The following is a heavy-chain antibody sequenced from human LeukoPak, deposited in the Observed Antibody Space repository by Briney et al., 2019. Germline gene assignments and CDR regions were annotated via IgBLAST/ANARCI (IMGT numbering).Heavy chain of an antibody. V-gene: IGHV4-39*01. CDR3: VRHMMAAASHFDY. CDR2: ICYRGST. CDR1: NGSISSSDYS. D-gene: IGHD2-15*01. Sequence: SETLSLTCTVSNGSISSSDYSWGWIRQPPGKGLEWIGSICYRGSTCYNPSLESRVTISVDTSKKQFSLKLSSVTAADTAVYHCVRHMMAAASHFDYWGQGTLVSVSS. J-gene: IGHJ4*02.